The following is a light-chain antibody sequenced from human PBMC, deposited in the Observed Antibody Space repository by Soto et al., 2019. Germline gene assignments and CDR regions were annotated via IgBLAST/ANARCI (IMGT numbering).Light chain of an antibody. V-gene: IGKV1-39*01. CDR2: AAS. Sequence: DIHMTLSASSLSASVGDRVTITCRASQSISSYLNWYQQKQGKSPKLLIYAASSLQSGVPSRFSGSGYGTDFNLTISSLQTEDFATYYCQQSYSTPSTFGQGTKVDI. CDR1: QSISSY. CDR3: QQSYSTPST. J-gene: IGKJ1*01.